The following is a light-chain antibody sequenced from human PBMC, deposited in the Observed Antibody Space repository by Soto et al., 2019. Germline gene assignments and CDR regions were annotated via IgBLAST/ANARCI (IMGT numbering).Light chain of an antibody. V-gene: IGLV1-40*01. CDR1: TSNIGASYY. Sequence: QAVVTQPPSVSGAPGQRVTISCTGSTSNIGASYYVHWYQQLPGTAPKVLIYGNSNRPSGVPDRFSGSKSGTSASLAITGIQSEDDAVCYCQSYDSSLSGLVFGGGTKLTVL. CDR2: GNS. J-gene: IGLJ3*02. CDR3: QSYDSSLSGLV.